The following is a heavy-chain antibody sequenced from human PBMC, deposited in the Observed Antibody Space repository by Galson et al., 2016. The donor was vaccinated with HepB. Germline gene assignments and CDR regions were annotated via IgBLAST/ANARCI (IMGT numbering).Heavy chain of an antibody. CDR2: ISASGGWT. D-gene: IGHD3-16*02. CDR1: GFSFSSYA. J-gene: IGHJ4*02. V-gene: IGHV3-23*01. CDR3: AKGPAGHYTPWGSYRDEW. Sequence: SLRLSCAASGFSFSSYAMNWVRQAPGKGLEWVSSISASGGWTNYADSVKGRFTISRDNSRDTLYLQMNSLGGDDTAVYFCAKGPAGHYTPWGSYRDEWWGQGTLVTVSS.